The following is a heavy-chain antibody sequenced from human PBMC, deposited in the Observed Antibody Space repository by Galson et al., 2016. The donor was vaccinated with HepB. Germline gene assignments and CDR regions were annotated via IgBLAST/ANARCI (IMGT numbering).Heavy chain of an antibody. CDR2: IDPGDSFT. V-gene: IGHV5-10-1*01. J-gene: IGHJ4*02. Sequence: QSGAEVKKPGESLRISCTGSGYSFTNYWINWVLQMPGKGLEWMGRIDPGDSFTNYSPSFQGHVTISADKSISTAYLQWSSLKASDTAMYYCASLRSGSLTSDSWGQGTLVTVSS. CDR1: GYSFTNYW. D-gene: IGHD1-26*01. CDR3: ASLRSGSLTSDS.